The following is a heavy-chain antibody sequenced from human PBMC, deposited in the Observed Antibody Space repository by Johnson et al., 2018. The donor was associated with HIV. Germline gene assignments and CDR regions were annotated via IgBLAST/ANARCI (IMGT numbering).Heavy chain of an antibody. CDR2: ISSSGSTI. J-gene: IGHJ3*02. CDR1: GFTVSSNY. CDR3: ARDPKRSGSYYKDAFDI. D-gene: IGHD3-10*01. Sequence: QEKLVESGGGLVQPGGSLRLSCAASGFTVSSNYMSWIRQAPGKGLEWVSYISSSGSTIYYADSVKGRFTISRDNSKNTLYLQMNSLRAEDTAVYYCARDPKRSGSYYKDAFDIWGQGTMVTVSS. V-gene: IGHV3-11*04.